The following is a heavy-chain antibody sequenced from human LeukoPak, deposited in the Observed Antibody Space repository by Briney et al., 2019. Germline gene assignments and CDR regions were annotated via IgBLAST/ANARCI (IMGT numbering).Heavy chain of an antibody. CDR2: LYFSGRT. CDR1: GNSISNYY. J-gene: IGHJ4*02. D-gene: IGHD3-3*01. V-gene: IGHV4-59*01. Sequence: SETLSLTCTVSGNSISNYYWSWIRQPPGKGLEWIGYLYFSGRTNYNPSLKSRVTISVDTSKNQFSLKLSSVTAADTAMYYCARGIAGEWLPIWGQGTLVTVSS. CDR3: ARGIAGEWLPI.